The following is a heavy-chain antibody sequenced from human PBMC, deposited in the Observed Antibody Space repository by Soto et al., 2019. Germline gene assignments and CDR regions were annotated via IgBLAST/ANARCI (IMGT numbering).Heavy chain of an antibody. CDR1: GFTFSSYW. J-gene: IGHJ4*02. CDR2: INNDESST. V-gene: IGHV3-74*01. CDR3: ARDRRGYSDGYDPLDY. D-gene: IGHD5-18*01. Sequence: EVQLVESGGGLVQPGGSLRLSCATSGFTFSSYWMHWVRQAPGKGLVWVSRINNDESSTNYADSVKCRFTIARDNAKNTRYLQMNSLRAEDTAVYYCARDRRGYSDGYDPLDYWGQGTLVTVSS.